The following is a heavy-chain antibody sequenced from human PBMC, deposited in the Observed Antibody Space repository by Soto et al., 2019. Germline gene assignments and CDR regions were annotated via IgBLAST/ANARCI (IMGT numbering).Heavy chain of an antibody. V-gene: IGHV4-30-2*01. CDR1: GGSISSGGYS. CDR3: ARGADYYDSSGYYYYFDY. CDR2: IYHSGST. D-gene: IGHD3-22*01. J-gene: IGHJ4*02. Sequence: PSETLSLTCAVSGGSISSGGYSWSWIRQPPGKGLEWIGYIYHSGSTYYNPSLKSRVTISVDRSKNQFSLKLSSVTAADTAVYYCARGADYYDSSGYYYYFDYWGQGTLVTVSS.